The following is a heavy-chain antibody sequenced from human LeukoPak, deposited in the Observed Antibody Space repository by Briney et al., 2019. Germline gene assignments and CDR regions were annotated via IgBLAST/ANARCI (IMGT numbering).Heavy chain of an antibody. CDR2: IYSGGST. CDR1: TFTVRNNF. J-gene: IGHJ6*02. V-gene: IGHV3-66*02. CDR3: AGDYYYGMDV. Sequence: GGSLRLSCAASTFTVRNNFMSWVRQAPGKGLEWVSLIYSGGSTYYADSVKSRFTISRDNSKNTLYLQMNSLRAEDTAVYYCAGDYYYGMDVWGQGTTVTVSS.